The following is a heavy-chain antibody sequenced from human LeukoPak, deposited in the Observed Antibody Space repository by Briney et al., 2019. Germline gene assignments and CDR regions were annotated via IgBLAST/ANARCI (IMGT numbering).Heavy chain of an antibody. CDR2: ISSSGSTI. J-gene: IGHJ6*04. D-gene: IGHD3-10*02. V-gene: IGHV3-48*03. CDR1: GFTFSSYE. Sequence: GGSLRLSCAASGFTFSSYEMNWVRQAPGKGLEWVSYISSSGSTIYYEDSVKGRFTISRDNAKNSLYLQMNSLRAEDTAVYYCAELGITMIGGVWGKGTTVTISS. CDR3: AELGITMIGGV.